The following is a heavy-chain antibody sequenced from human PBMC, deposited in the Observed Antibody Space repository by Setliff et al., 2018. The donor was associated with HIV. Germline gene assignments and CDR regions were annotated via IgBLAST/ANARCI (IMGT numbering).Heavy chain of an antibody. CDR2: IYTSGST. D-gene: IGHD2-21*02. CDR1: GGSISSGSYY. Sequence: LSLTCTVSGGSISSGSYYWSWIRQPAGKGLEWIGHIYTSGSTNYNPSLKSRVTISVDTSTNQFSLKLSSVTAADTAVYYCARGEACGGGCHYAFELWGRGTMVTVTS. V-gene: IGHV4-61*09. J-gene: IGHJ3*01. CDR3: ARGEACGGGCHYAFEL.